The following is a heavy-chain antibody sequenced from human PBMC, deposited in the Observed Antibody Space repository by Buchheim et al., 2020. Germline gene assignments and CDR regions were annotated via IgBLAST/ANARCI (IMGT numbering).Heavy chain of an antibody. V-gene: IGHV4-4*02. CDR1: GGSISSSNW. J-gene: IGHJ6*02. CDR2: IYHSGST. Sequence: QVQLQESGPGLVKPSGTLSLTCAVSGGSISSSNWWSWVRQPPGKGLEWIGEIYHSGSTNYNPSLKSRATISVDKSKNQFSLKLSSVTAADTAVYYCARVALYDFWSGYYTGYYYYGMDVWGQGTT. D-gene: IGHD3-3*01. CDR3: ARVALYDFWSGYYTGYYYYGMDV.